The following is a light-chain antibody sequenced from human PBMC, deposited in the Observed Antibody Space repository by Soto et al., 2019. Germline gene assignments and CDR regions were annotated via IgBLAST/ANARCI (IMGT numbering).Light chain of an antibody. V-gene: IGLV2-14*01. Sequence: QSALTQPASVSGSPGQSITISCTGTSCDVGGYNYVSWYQQHPGKAPKLMIYDVSNRPSGVSNRFSGSKSGNTASLTISGLQAEDEADYYCSSYTSSRGYVCGTGTKVTV. CDR2: DVS. J-gene: IGLJ1*01. CDR1: SCDVGGYNY. CDR3: SSYTSSRGYV.